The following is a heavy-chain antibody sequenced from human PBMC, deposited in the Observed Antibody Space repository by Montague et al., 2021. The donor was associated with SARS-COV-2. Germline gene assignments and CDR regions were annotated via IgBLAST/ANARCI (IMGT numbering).Heavy chain of an antibody. CDR3: VRDSRLNCCYY. J-gene: IGHJ4*02. D-gene: IGHD1-1*01. CDR2: VSYSWST. V-gene: IGHV4-39*07. CDR1: GGTAITDSYY. Sequence: SETLSLTCSASGGTAITDSYYWGWVRPSPGQGLEWLGSVSYSWSTYSTPSVKSRVAVSLDTSRTQCSLRLNSLTAADAAFYYCVRDSRLNCCYYWGRGILVAVSS.